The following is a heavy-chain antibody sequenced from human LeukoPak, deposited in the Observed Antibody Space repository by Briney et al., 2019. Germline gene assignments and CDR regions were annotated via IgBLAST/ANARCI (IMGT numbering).Heavy chain of an antibody. CDR1: GFTFNNYY. Sequence: PGGSLRLSCAPSGFTFNNYYMSWVRQAPGKGLEWVASIKVDGSQKHYVDSVKGRFTISRDNAKNSLFLQMISLRAEDTALYYCVRDRKYRIVGTTQHYFDSWGQGTLVSVSS. D-gene: IGHD1-26*01. J-gene: IGHJ4*02. CDR3: VRDRKYRIVGTTQHYFDS. V-gene: IGHV3-7*01. CDR2: IKVDGSQK.